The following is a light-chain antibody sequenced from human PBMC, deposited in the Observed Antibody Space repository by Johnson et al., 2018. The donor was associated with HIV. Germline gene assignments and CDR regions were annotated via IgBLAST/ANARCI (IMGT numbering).Light chain of an antibody. CDR3: GTWDSGLGAHYV. CDR1: TYNIGNNY. Sequence: LTQPPSVSAAPGQKVTISCSGSTYNIGNNYVSWYQQLPGTAPTLLIYEKNKRPSGIPDRFSASKSGTSATLDITGLQTGDEADYYCGTWDSGLGAHYVFGTGTKFTVL. J-gene: IGLJ1*01. CDR2: EKN. V-gene: IGLV1-51*02.